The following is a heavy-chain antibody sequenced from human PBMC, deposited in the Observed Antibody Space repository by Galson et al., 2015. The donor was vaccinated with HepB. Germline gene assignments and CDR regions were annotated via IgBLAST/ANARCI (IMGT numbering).Heavy chain of an antibody. Sequence: SLRLSCAASGFTFSSYAMSWVRQAPGKGLEWVSAISGSGGSTYYADSVKGRFTISRDNSKNTLYLQMNSLRAEDTAVYYCAKASVVPAGYYYYGMDVWGQGTTVTVSS. V-gene: IGHV3-23*01. CDR2: ISGSGGST. CDR3: AKASVVPAGYYYYGMDV. CDR1: GFTFSSYA. J-gene: IGHJ6*02. D-gene: IGHD2-2*01.